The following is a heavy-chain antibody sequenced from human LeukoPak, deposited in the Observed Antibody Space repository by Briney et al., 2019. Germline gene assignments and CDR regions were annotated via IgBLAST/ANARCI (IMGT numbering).Heavy chain of an antibody. V-gene: IGHV4-39*07. CDR3: ARLPYCSGGSCYFDY. J-gene: IGHJ4*02. Sequence: SETLSLTCTVSGGSISSSTYYWGWIRQPPGKGLEWIGSIFYSGRTNYNPSLKSRVTMSVDTSKHQFSLKLSSVTAADTAVYYCARLPYCSGGSCYFDYWGQGTLVTVSS. CDR2: IFYSGRT. D-gene: IGHD2-15*01. CDR1: GGSISSSTYY.